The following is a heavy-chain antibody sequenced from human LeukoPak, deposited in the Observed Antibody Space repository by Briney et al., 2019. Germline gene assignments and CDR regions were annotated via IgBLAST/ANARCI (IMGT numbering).Heavy chain of an antibody. D-gene: IGHD2-21*02. Sequence: PSETLSLTCTVSGGSISSSSYYWGWIRQPPGKGLEWIGSIYYSGSTYYNPSLKSRVTISVDTSKNQFSLKLSSVTAADTAVYYCARHAGGDNLDYWGQGTLVTVSS. CDR1: GGSISSSSYY. CDR3: ARHAGGDNLDY. J-gene: IGHJ4*02. V-gene: IGHV4-39*01. CDR2: IYYSGST.